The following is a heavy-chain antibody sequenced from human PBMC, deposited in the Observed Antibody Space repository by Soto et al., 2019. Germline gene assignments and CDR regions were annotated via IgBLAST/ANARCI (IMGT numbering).Heavy chain of an antibody. Sequence: LRLSCAASGFTFSSYWMHWVRQAPGKGLVWVSRINSDGSSTSYADSVKGRFTISRDNAKNTLYLQMNSLRAEDTAVYYCASSPAAGLYYYYYYGMDVWGQGTTVTV. J-gene: IGHJ6*02. CDR3: ASSPAAGLYYYYYYGMDV. CDR2: INSDGSST. CDR1: GFTFSSYW. D-gene: IGHD6-13*01. V-gene: IGHV3-74*01.